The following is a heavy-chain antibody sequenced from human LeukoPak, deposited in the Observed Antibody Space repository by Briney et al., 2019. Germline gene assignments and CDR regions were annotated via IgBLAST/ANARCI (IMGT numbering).Heavy chain of an antibody. D-gene: IGHD3-22*01. Sequence: KPSETLSLTCTVSGGSISSGGYYWSWIRQHPGKGLEWIGYIYYSGSTYYNPSLKSRVTISVDTSKNQFSLKLSSVTAADTAVYYCARVYDSSGYHYYFDYWGQGTLVTVSS. J-gene: IGHJ4*02. CDR3: ARVYDSSGYHYYFDY. CDR2: IYYSGST. V-gene: IGHV4-31*03. CDR1: GGSISSGGYY.